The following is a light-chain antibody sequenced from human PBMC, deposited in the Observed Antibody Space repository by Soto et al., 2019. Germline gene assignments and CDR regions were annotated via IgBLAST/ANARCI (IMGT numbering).Light chain of an antibody. CDR2: GSS. CDR1: QSVSNN. V-gene: IGKV3-15*01. J-gene: IGKJ5*01. Sequence: EVVMTQSPATLSVSPGERATLSCRASQSVSNNLAWYQQKPGQAPRLLVYGSSSRATDIPARFSGSGSGTDFTLTISSLQSEDFAVYYCLQYNNWPPITFGQGTRLRL. CDR3: LQYNNWPPIT.